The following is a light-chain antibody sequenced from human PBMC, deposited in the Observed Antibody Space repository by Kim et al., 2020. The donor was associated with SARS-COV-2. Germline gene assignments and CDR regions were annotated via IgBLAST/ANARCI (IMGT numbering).Light chain of an antibody. J-gene: IGLJ1*01. CDR1: SLRSYY. CDR2: GKN. CDR3: NSRDSSGNHHV. Sequence: SSELTQDPAVSVALGQTLRITCQGDSLRSYYASWYQQKPGQAPVLVIYGKNNRPSGIPDRFSGSSSGNTASLTITGAQAEDEADYYCNSRDSSGNHHVFGRGTKVTVL. V-gene: IGLV3-19*01.